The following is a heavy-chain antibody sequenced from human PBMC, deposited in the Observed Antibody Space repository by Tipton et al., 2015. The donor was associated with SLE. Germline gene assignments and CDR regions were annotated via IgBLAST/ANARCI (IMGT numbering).Heavy chain of an antibody. CDR1: GRSFIGSY. D-gene: IGHD2-8*01. CDR3: ARGGASVLIRNCYFDY. J-gene: IGHJ4*01. V-gene: IGHV4-34*01. Sequence: LRLSCAVYGRSFIGSYWTWIRQPPGKGLEWIGDIDHSGVTHYNPSLKSRVTMSVDTSKNQFFLNLHSVTAADTAVYYCARGGASVLIRNCYFDYWGQGSLVTVSS. CDR2: IDHSGVT.